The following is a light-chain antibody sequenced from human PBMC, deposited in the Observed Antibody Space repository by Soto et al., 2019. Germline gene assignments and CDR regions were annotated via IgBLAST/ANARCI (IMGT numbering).Light chain of an antibody. Sequence: DIQMTQSPSSLSASVGDRLTIACRASQSIGYYLNWYQQKPGKAPKLLIFAASSLQSGVPSRFSGSRSGPDFTLTISSLQPEDFATYYCQQSYSSPPTFGQGTKVEIK. CDR3: QQSYSSPPT. CDR2: AAS. J-gene: IGKJ1*01. CDR1: QSIGYY. V-gene: IGKV1-39*01.